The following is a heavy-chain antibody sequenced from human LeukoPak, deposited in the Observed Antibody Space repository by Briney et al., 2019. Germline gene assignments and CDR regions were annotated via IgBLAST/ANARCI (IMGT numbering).Heavy chain of an antibody. Sequence: SRTLSLTCAISGDSVSNNSAAWDCIRHSPSRGLEWVVRTYYRSKWYNDYAVSVKSRITINPDTSKNQFSLQVTPVTPEDTAVYYCARAPTPIIAVAGSFDCWGQGTLVTVSS. CDR3: ARAPTPIIAVAGSFDC. CDR1: GDSVSNNSAA. D-gene: IGHD6-19*01. CDR2: TYYRSKWYN. V-gene: IGHV6-1*01. J-gene: IGHJ4*02.